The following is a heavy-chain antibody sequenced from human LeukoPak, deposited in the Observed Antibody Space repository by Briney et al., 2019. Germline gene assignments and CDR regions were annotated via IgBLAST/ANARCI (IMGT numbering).Heavy chain of an antibody. CDR1: GFTFSSYA. CDR2: ISGSGGST. J-gene: IGHJ4*02. Sequence: GGSLRLSCAASGFTFSSYAMSWVRQAPGKGLEWVSAISGSGGSTYYADSVKGRFTISRDNSKNTLYLQMNSLRAEDTAVYYRAKGKDIAATGTGPFDYWGQGTLVTVSS. CDR3: AKGKDIAATGTGPFDY. D-gene: IGHD6-13*01. V-gene: IGHV3-23*01.